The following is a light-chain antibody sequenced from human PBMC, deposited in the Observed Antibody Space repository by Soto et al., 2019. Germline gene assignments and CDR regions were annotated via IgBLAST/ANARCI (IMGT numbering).Light chain of an antibody. V-gene: IGLV2-11*01. Sequence: QSALTQPRSVSGYPGQSVTISCTGTSSDGGGYNYVSWYQQHPGKAPKLMIYDVSKRPSGVPDRFSGSKSGNTASLTISGLQAEDEADYYCCSYAGSYTYVFGTGTKV. CDR3: CSYAGSYTYV. CDR1: SSDGGGYNY. J-gene: IGLJ1*01. CDR2: DVS.